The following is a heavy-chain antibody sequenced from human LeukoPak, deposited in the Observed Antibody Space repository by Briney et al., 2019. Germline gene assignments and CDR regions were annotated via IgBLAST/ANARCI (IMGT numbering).Heavy chain of an antibody. Sequence: SETLSLTCSVSGDSINSGVSYWAWIRQPPGKGLEWIGTIYYSGSAGSTYYNPSLKSRVTISVDTSKNQFSLNLSSVTAADTAIYYCARQLYDKTGRPLDSWGQGTLVTVSS. D-gene: IGHD1-1*01. CDR3: ARQLYDKTGRPLDS. V-gene: IGHV4-39*01. CDR1: GDSINSGVSY. J-gene: IGHJ4*02. CDR2: IYYSGSAGST.